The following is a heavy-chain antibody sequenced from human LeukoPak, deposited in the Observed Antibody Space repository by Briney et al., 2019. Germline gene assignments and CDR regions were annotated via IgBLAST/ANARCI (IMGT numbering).Heavy chain of an antibody. D-gene: IGHD1-1*01. CDR3: ARLEAAYYFAY. J-gene: IGHJ4*02. V-gene: IGHV4-59*11. Sequence: SETLSLTCTVSGGSISSHHWSWIRQPPGKGLEWIGYIYYTGSTTYNPSLKSRVTISLDTSNNQFSLRLTSVTAADTAVYYCARLEAAYYFAYWGQGTLVTVS. CDR1: GGSISSHH. CDR2: IYYTGST.